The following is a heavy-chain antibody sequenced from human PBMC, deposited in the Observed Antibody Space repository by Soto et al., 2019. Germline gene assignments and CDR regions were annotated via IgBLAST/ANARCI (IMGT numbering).Heavy chain of an antibody. CDR2: ISYDGSNK. D-gene: IGHD6-13*01. Sequence: GGSLRLSCAASGFTFSSYGMHWVRQAPGKGLEWVAVISYDGSNKYYADSVKGRFTISRDNSKNTLYLQMNSLRAEVPAVHSCAKTDIAAGGPHPPYSYYYGMDVWGQGTTATVSS. V-gene: IGHV3-30*18. J-gene: IGHJ6*02. CDR3: AKTDIAAGGPHPPYSYYYGMDV. CDR1: GFTFSSYG.